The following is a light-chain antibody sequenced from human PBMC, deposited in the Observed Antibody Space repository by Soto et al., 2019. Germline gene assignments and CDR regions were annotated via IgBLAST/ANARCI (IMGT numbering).Light chain of an antibody. CDR3: QQYNSYSIT. CDR2: DAS. Sequence: DIQMTQSPSTLSASVGDRVTITCWASQSISSWLAWYQQKPGRAPKLLIYDASSSESGVPSRFSGSGSGTEFTLTISSLQPDDFATYYCQQYNSYSITFGQGTRLEIK. CDR1: QSISSW. V-gene: IGKV1-5*01. J-gene: IGKJ5*01.